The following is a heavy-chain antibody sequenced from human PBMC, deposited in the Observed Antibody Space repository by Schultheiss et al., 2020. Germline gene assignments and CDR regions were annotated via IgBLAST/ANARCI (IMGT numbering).Heavy chain of an antibody. CDR3: ARGNYGFNFDY. V-gene: IGHV4-30-2*01. D-gene: IGHD4-11*01. CDR2: IYHSGST. CDR1: GGSISSGGYS. Sequence: LRLSCAVSGGSISSGGYSWSWIRQPPGKGLEWIGYIYHSGSTYYNPSLKSRVTISVDRSKNQFSLKLSSVTAADTAVYYCARGNYGFNFDYWGQGTLVTVSS. J-gene: IGHJ4*02.